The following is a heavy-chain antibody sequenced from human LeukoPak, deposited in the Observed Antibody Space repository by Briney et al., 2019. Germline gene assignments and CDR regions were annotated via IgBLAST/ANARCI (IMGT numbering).Heavy chain of an antibody. CDR1: GYTFTGYY. D-gene: IGHD2-2*01. J-gene: IGHJ6*03. CDR3: ARGTLIGSSTSPRYYYYMDV. CDR2: INPNSGGT. Sequence: ASVKVSCKASGYTFTGYYMHLVRQAPGQGLEWMGWINPNSGGTNYAQKFQGRVTMTRDTSISTAYMELSRLRSDDTAVYYCARGTLIGSSTSPRYYYYMDVWGEGTTVTVSS. V-gene: IGHV1-2*02.